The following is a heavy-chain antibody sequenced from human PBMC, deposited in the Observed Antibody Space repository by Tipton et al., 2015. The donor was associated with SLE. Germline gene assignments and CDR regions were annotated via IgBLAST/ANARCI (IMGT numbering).Heavy chain of an antibody. CDR1: GGSISSYY. J-gene: IGHJ2*01. D-gene: IGHD2-2*02. CDR2: IYYTGDT. CDR3: ARGYCSSTSCYTEADWYFDL. Sequence: TLSLTCTVSGGSISSYYWSWIRQPPGKGLEWIGYIYYTGDTNYNPSLKSRVTISADTSKNQISLKLSSVTAADTAVYYFARGYCSSTSCYTEADWYFDLWGRGTLVTVSS. V-gene: IGHV4-59*08.